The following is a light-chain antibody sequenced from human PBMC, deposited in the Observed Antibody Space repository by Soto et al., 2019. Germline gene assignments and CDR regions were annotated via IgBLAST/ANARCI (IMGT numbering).Light chain of an antibody. CDR2: YNN. Sequence: QSVLTQPPSASGTPGQTVTIPCSGSSSNIGSNFVYWYQQVPGMAPKLLIYYNNERPSGVPDRVSGSKSGTSASLAISGLRSEDEADYYCAAWDDSVRGHWVFGGGTKVTVL. J-gene: IGLJ3*02. CDR1: SSNIGSNF. CDR3: AAWDDSVRGHWV. V-gene: IGLV1-47*02.